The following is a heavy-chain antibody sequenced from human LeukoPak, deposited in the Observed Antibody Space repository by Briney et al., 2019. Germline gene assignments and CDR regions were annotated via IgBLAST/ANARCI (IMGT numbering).Heavy chain of an antibody. J-gene: IGHJ6*02. CDR2: ISYDGSNK. Sequence: GGSLRLSCAASGFTFSSYGMHWVRQAPGKGLEWVAVISYDGSNKYYADSVKGRFTISRDNSKNTLYLQMNSLRAEDTAVYYCARGWGDTAMVIYYGMDVWGQGTTVTVSS. CDR3: ARGWGDTAMVIYYGMDV. CDR1: GFTFSSYG. V-gene: IGHV3-30*03. D-gene: IGHD5-18*01.